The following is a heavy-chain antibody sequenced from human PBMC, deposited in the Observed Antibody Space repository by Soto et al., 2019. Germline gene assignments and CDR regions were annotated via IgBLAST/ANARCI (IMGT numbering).Heavy chain of an antibody. J-gene: IGHJ4*02. V-gene: IGHV3-74*01. D-gene: IGHD2-8*02. CDR1: GFPFTNYW. Sequence: QVVESGGGLVPPGVSLRLSCAASGFPFTNYWMNWVRQTPGKGLMWVSRISPDGSDVGYADSVEGRFTVSRDNAKNTLYLQMHSLGAEDTAMYYCACWGHIVPVAPSDFDRWGQGTLVTVSS. CDR3: ACWGHIVPVAPSDFDR. CDR2: ISPDGSDV.